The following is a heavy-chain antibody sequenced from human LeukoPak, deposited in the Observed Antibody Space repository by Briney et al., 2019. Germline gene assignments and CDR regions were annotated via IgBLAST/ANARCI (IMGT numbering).Heavy chain of an antibody. CDR1: GYTFTSYG. CDR2: ISAYNGNT. Sequence: GASVKVSCKASGYTFTSYGISWVRQAPGQGLEWMGWISAYNGNTNYAQNLQARVTMTTDTSTSTAYMELRSLRSDDTAVYYCARDPRDYYGSGSYDFDYWGQGTLVTVSS. D-gene: IGHD3-10*01. J-gene: IGHJ4*02. CDR3: ARDPRDYYGSGSYDFDY. V-gene: IGHV1-18*01.